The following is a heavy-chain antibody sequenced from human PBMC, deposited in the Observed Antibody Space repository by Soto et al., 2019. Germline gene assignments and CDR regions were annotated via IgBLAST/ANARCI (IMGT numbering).Heavy chain of an antibody. CDR3: ARDSVSLTLFDD. CDR2: VHSTGST. Sequence: QVELQESGPRLVKPSETLYLTCTVSGGSMSGYHWSWVRQPAGKGLEWIGRVHSTGSTDYNPSVESRITVSLDTSKNQFSLKLKSVTAADTALYFCARDSVSLTLFDDWGQGILVTVSS. CDR1: GGSMSGYH. J-gene: IGHJ4*02. V-gene: IGHV4-4*07. D-gene: IGHD3-10*01.